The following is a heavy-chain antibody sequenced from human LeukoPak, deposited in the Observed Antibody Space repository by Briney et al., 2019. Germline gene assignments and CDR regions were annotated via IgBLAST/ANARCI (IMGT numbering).Heavy chain of an antibody. J-gene: IGHJ3*02. CDR1: GFTFSSYA. CDR2: ISGSGGST. CDR3: AKALLLRYLDWLPPQNDAFDI. V-gene: IGHV3-23*01. D-gene: IGHD3-9*01. Sequence: GGSLRLSCAASGFTFSSYAMSWVRQAPGKGLEWVSAISGSGGSTYYADSVKGRFTISRDNSKNTLYLQMNSVRAEDTAVYSCAKALLLRYLDWLPPQNDAFDIWGQGTMVTVSS.